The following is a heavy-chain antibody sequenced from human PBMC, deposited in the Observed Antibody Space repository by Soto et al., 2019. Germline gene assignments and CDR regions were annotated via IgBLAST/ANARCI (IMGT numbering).Heavy chain of an antibody. Sequence: QVYPEESGGGVVQPGRSLRLSCVASGFSFSSSDMHWVRQAPGKGLEWVAHISIDGSRKYYADSVKGRFTVSRENSKNTLYLPINSLRPEEAALYYCTRGPTHGAFDIWGQGTMVTVSS. V-gene: IGHV3-30*03. J-gene: IGHJ3*02. CDR2: ISIDGSRK. CDR3: TRGPTHGAFDI. CDR1: GFSFSSSD.